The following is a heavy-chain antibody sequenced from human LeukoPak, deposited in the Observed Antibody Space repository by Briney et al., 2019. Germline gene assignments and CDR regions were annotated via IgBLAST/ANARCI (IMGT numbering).Heavy chain of an antibody. Sequence: GGSLRLSCAASGFTFSDYYMSWVRQAPGKGLEWVSYISSSSSYTNYADSVKGRFTISRDNAKNSLYLQMNSLRDEDTAVYYCARGGVDSSGYRFDYWGQGTLVTVSS. CDR2: ISSSSSYT. V-gene: IGHV3-11*05. J-gene: IGHJ4*02. CDR3: ARGGVDSSGYRFDY. D-gene: IGHD3-22*01. CDR1: GFTFSDYY.